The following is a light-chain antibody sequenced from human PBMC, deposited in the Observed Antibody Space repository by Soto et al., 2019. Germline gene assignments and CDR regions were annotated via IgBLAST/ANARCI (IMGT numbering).Light chain of an antibody. CDR2: EVS. Sequence: ALTQPASVSGSPGQSITISCTGTSSDVGGYNYVCWYQQHPGKAPKLMIYEVSDRPSGVSNRFSGSKSGNTASLTISGLQAEDAADYYGSSYTITSTYVFGTGTKVTVL. J-gene: IGLJ1*01. V-gene: IGLV2-14*01. CDR1: SSDVGGYNY. CDR3: SSYTITSTYV.